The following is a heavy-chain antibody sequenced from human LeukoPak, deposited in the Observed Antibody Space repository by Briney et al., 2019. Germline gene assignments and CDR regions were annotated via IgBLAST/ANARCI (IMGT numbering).Heavy chain of an antibody. D-gene: IGHD5-18*01. CDR2: IFGSGGSP. CDR1: GFTFGSFA. V-gene: IGHV3-23*01. J-gene: IGHJ4*02. Sequence: GGSLRLSCEASGFTFGSFAMYWVRQAPGKGLDWIAGIFGSGGSPHYADSVKGRFTISRDNSKNTVYLQINSLRAEDTAVYYCGKTTAGYSSGQKPAWPVDYWGQGTLVIVSS. CDR3: GKTTAGYSSGQKPAWPVDY.